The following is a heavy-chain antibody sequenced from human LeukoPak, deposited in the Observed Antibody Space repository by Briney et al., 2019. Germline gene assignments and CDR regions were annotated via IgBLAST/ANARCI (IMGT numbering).Heavy chain of an antibody. D-gene: IGHD3-9*01. J-gene: IGHJ5*02. CDR3: ARAPSTTDILTGYYIYWFDP. CDR2: INPSGGST. Sequence: ASVKVSCKASGYTFTSYYMHWVRQAPGQGREWMGIINPSGGSTSYAQQFQGRVTMTGDTSTSTVYMELSSLRSEDTAVSYCARAPSTTDILTGYYIYWFDPWGQGTLVTVSS. V-gene: IGHV1-46*01. CDR1: GYTFTSYY.